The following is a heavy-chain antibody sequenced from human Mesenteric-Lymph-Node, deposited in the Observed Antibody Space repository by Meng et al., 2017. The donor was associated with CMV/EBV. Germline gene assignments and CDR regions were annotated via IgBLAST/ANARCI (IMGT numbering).Heavy chain of an antibody. Sequence: SLKISCAASGFTFDDYAMHWVRQAPGKGLEWVSGISWNSGSIGYADSVKGRFTISRDNAKNSLYLQMNSLRAEDTALYYCAKVGSGEGSYYFDNWGQGTLVTVSS. D-gene: IGHD3-10*01. CDR1: GFTFDDYA. CDR2: ISWNSGSI. V-gene: IGHV3-9*01. J-gene: IGHJ4*02. CDR3: AKVGSGEGSYYFDN.